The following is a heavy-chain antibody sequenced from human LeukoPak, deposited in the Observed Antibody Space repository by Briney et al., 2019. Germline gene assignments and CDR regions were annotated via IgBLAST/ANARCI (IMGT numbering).Heavy chain of an antibody. CDR1: GFTFSSYS. D-gene: IGHD2-2*01. V-gene: IGHV3-21*01. J-gene: IGHJ4*02. CDR3: ARDEDQYYFDY. Sequence: GGSLRLSYAASGFTFSSYSMNWVRQAPGKGLEWVSSISSSSSYIYYADSVKGRFTISRDNAKNSLYLQMNSLRAEDTAVYYCARDEDQYYFDYWGQGTLVTVSS. CDR2: ISSSSSYI.